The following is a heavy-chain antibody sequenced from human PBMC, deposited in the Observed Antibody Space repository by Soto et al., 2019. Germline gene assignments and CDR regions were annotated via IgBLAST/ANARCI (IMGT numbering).Heavy chain of an antibody. CDR1: GYTFTSYG. CDR2: ISAYNGNT. D-gene: IGHD2-2*02. J-gene: IGHJ4*02. Sequence: GASVKVSCKASGYTFTSYGISWVRQAPGQGLEWMGWISAYNGNTNYAQKLQGRVTMTTDTSTSTAYMELRSLRSDDTAVYYCARIRCSSNSCYTHSDYWGQGTLGTVSS. CDR3: ARIRCSSNSCYTHSDY. V-gene: IGHV1-18*01.